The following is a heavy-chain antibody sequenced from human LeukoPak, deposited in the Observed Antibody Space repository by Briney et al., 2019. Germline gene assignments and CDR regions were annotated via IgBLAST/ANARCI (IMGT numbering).Heavy chain of an antibody. CDR1: GFTFSSYG. V-gene: IGHV3-30*03. D-gene: IGHD4-17*01. CDR2: ISYDGSNK. Sequence: GGSLRLSCADSGFTFSSYGMYWVRQAPGKGLEWVAVISYDGSNKYYADFVKGRFTISRDNSKNTLYLQMNSLRAEDTAVYYCARDDGLSYGMDVWGQGTTVTVSS. J-gene: IGHJ6*02. CDR3: ARDDGLSYGMDV.